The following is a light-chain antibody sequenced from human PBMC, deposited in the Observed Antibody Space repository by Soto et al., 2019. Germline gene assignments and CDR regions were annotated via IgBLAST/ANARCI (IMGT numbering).Light chain of an antibody. V-gene: IGKV1-5*01. J-gene: IGKJ1*01. Sequence: DIQMTQSPSTLSASLGGRVTVTCRSSQSIRSWLAWYQQKPGKAPKLLIYDASSLESGVPSRFSGSGSGTEFTLTISSLQPDDFATYYCQQYNSLWTFGQGTKVDI. CDR3: QQYNSLWT. CDR2: DAS. CDR1: QSIRSW.